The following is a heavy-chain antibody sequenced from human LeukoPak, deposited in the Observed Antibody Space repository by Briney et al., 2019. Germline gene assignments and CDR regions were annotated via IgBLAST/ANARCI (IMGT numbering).Heavy chain of an antibody. V-gene: IGHV3-30-3*01. Sequence: GRSLRLSCAASGFTFSSYAMHWVRQAPGKGLEWVAVISYDGSNKYYADSVKGRFTISRDNSKNTLYLQMNSLRAEDTAVYYCARDGVYGSGSYPIDYWGQGTLVTVSS. D-gene: IGHD3-10*01. CDR1: GFTFSSYA. CDR2: ISYDGSNK. J-gene: IGHJ4*02. CDR3: ARDGVYGSGSYPIDY.